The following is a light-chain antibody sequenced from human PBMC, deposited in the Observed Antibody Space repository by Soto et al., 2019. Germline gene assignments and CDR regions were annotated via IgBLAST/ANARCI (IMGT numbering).Light chain of an antibody. V-gene: IGKV1-39*01. CDR3: EESYTGPAVS. J-gene: IGKJ4*01. CDR2: ATS. CDR1: QNIDNY. Sequence: DIQMTQSPSSLSASLGDRVTITCGASQNIDNYLNWYQHKPRKAPKLLIYATSTLQSGVPPTFSGSSCGAEFALTISSLQPEDYAAYFCEESYTGPAVSFGGGTKVDIK.